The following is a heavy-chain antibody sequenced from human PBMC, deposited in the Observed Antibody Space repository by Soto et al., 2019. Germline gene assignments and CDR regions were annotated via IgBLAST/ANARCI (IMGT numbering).Heavy chain of an antibody. CDR1: GFTFSSYA. D-gene: IGHD6-19*01. V-gene: IGHV3-23*01. CDR3: AKVGSGWYDAFDI. CDR2: ISGSGGST. J-gene: IGHJ3*02. Sequence: EVQLLESGGGLVQPGGSLRLSCAASGFTFSSYAMSWVRQAPGKGLEWVSAISGSGGSTYYADSVKGRFTISRDNSKNTLYLQMNSRRAEDTAVYYCAKVGSGWYDAFDIWGQGTIVTVSS.